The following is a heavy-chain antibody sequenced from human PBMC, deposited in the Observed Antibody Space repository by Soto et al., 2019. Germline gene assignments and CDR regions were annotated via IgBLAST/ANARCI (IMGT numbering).Heavy chain of an antibody. CDR3: ARRKGYWSAKEAFDL. D-gene: IGHD2-15*01. V-gene: IGHV4-59*08. CDR2: INHSGSS. CDR1: GGSVSSTF. J-gene: IGHJ3*01. Sequence: QVQLQESGPGLVKPSETLSLNCTVSGGSVSSTFWNWFRQAPGKGLEWIGYINHSGSSNYIPPLKSRVTKALDPSKSPFSLTLNSLSATDTGVYDCARRKGYWSAKEAFDLWGQATLVTVSS.